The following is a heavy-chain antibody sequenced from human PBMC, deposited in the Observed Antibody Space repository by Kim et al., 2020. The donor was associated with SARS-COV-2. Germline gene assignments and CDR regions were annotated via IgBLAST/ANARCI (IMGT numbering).Heavy chain of an antibody. CDR2: ISGSGVYT. J-gene: IGHJ4*02. D-gene: IGHD6-6*01. Sequence: GGSLRLSCAASGFTFSRYAMSWVRQAPGKGLEWVSAISGSGVYTYYADSVKGRFTISRDNSKSTLYLQMNSLRVEDTAVYYCASPSGEYTISSDYFDYWGQGALVTVSS. CDR3: ASPSGEYTISSDYFDY. V-gene: IGHV3-23*01. CDR1: GFTFSRYA.